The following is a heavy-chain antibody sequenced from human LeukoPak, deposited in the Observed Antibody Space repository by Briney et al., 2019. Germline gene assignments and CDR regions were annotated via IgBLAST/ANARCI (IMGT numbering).Heavy chain of an antibody. J-gene: IGHJ4*02. V-gene: IGHV5-51*01. Sequence: GAALKISCKGSGYTFSSYWIACVRQMPAKGLEWMGIIYSGDAGTSYSPSFQSQVTISADTSNSTSYLQWSSLNASDTPRYYCARHVTVAGPGDRWGQGTLVTVSS. CDR3: ARHVTVAGPGDR. CDR1: GYTFSSYW. D-gene: IGHD6-19*01. CDR2: IYSGDAGT.